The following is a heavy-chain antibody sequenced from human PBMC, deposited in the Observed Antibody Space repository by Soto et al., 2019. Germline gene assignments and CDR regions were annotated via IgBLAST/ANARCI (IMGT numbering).Heavy chain of an antibody. D-gene: IGHD6-19*01. J-gene: IGHJ4*02. Sequence: EVQLLESGGGLVQPGGSLRLSCAASGFGFVNYAMNWVGQAPGKGLEWVSGLSGSGTSTYYADSVKGRFTISRDNSRDTLFLQMNSLTADDTAVYYCAKATTNGGWFNPFDSWGQGALVTVSS. V-gene: IGHV3-23*01. CDR2: LSGSGTST. CDR3: AKATTNGGWFNPFDS. CDR1: GFGFVNYA.